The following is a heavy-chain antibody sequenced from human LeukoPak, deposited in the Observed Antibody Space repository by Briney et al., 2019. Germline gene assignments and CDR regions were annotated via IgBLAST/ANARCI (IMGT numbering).Heavy chain of an antibody. D-gene: IGHD1-26*01. V-gene: IGHV1-2*02. CDR3: ARLGIDKWDLDY. CDR1: GYTFTGHY. Sequence: ASVKVSCKASGYTFTGHYIHWVRQAPGQRLEWVGWIDPNSGDTYYAQRFQGRVTMTRDTSISTAYMELSSLNSDDTAVYYCARLGIDKWDLDYWGQGTLVTASS. J-gene: IGHJ4*02. CDR2: IDPNSGDT.